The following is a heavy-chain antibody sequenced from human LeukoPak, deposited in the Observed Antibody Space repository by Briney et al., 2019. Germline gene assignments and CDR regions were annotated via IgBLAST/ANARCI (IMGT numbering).Heavy chain of an antibody. CDR2: IYYTGIT. CDR3: ARLHSSRAEEFDP. Sequence: SETLSLTCTVSGGSISGYYWSWIRQSPGKGLEWIGYIYYTGITTYNPSLGSRVTISVDRSNNQFSLRLTSVTAADTAVYYCARLHSSRAEEFDPWGQGTLVTVSS. V-gene: IGHV4-59*12. CDR1: GGSISGYY. J-gene: IGHJ5*02.